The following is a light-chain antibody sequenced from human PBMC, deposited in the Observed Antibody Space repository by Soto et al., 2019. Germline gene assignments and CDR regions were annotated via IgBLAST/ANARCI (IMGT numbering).Light chain of an antibody. J-gene: IGLJ1*01. CDR1: ASDIGGYSF. CDR3: SAHGGTNPYV. CDR2: DVN. Sequence: QSVLTQPPSASGSPGQSVAISCTGTASDIGGYSFVSWYQQHPGKAPKLLIYDVNKRPSGVPDRFSGSKSGNTASLTVSGLQAEDEAEYYCSAHGGTNPYVFGTGTTVTVL. V-gene: IGLV2-8*01.